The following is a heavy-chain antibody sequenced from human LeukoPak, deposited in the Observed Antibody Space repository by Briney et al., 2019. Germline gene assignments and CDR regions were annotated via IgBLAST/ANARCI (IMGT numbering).Heavy chain of an antibody. D-gene: IGHD5/OR15-5a*01. Sequence: PSQTLSLTCTLSGAFIGSGNYYWSWIRQPPGKGLEWIGSIYHSGSTYYNPSLKSRVTISVDTSKNQFSLKLSSVTAADTAVYYCARARVPFDYWGQGTLVTVSS. J-gene: IGHJ4*02. CDR2: IYHSGST. CDR3: ARARVPFDY. CDR1: GAFIGSGNYY. V-gene: IGHV4-39*07.